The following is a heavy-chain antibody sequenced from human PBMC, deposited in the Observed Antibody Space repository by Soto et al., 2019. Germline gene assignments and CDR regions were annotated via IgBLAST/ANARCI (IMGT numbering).Heavy chain of an antibody. D-gene: IGHD2-2*01. CDR2: INPSGGST. CDR1: GYTFTSYY. CDR3: ARDRGDCSSTSCPTSHMDV. J-gene: IGHJ6*02. Sequence: ASVKVSCKASGYTFTSYYMHWVRQAPGQGLEWMGIINPSGGSTSYAQKFQGRVTMTRDTSTSTVYMELSSLRSEDTAVYYCARDRGDCSSTSCPTSHMDVWGQGTTVTVSS. V-gene: IGHV1-46*01.